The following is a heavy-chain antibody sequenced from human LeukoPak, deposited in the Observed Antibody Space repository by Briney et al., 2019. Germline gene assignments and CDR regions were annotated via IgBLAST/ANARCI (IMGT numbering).Heavy chain of an antibody. D-gene: IGHD4-17*01. CDR2: IYYSGST. CDR1: GGSISSGGYY. Sequence: SETLSLTCTVSGGSISSGGYYWSWIRQHPGKGLEWIGYIYYSGSTYYNPSLKSRVTISVDTSKNQFSLKLSSVTAADTAVYYCARDNGDSFDYWGQGTPVTVSS. V-gene: IGHV4-31*03. CDR3: ARDNGDSFDY. J-gene: IGHJ4*02.